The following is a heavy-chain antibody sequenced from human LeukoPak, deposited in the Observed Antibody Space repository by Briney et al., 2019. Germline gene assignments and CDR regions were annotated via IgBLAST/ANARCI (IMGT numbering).Heavy chain of an antibody. CDR3: ARAYYYDSSGYGHFDY. Sequence: GASLKISCKGAGYSFTSYWIGVVRPMPEQGLEWMGIIYPGDSDTKYSPSFQGQVTISADKSISTAYLQWSSLKASDTAMYYCARAYYYDSSGYGHFDYWGQGTLVTVSS. D-gene: IGHD3-22*01. CDR2: IYPGDSDT. J-gene: IGHJ4*02. CDR1: GYSFTSYW. V-gene: IGHV5-51*01.